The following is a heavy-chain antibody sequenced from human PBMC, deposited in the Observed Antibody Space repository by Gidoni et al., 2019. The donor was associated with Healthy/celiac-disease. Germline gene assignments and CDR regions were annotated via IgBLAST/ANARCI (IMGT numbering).Heavy chain of an antibody. Sequence: EVQLVASGGGVVEPGGSLRLSCAASGFTFSSSDMHWVRQATGKGLEWVSAIGTAGDPYYPGSVKGRFTFSRENAKNSLYLQMNSLRAGDTAVYYCARGRDSSGYYANDAFDIWGQGTMVTVSS. D-gene: IGHD3-22*01. CDR2: IGTAGDP. V-gene: IGHV3-13*05. CDR1: GFTFSSSD. CDR3: ARGRDSSGYYANDAFDI. J-gene: IGHJ3*02.